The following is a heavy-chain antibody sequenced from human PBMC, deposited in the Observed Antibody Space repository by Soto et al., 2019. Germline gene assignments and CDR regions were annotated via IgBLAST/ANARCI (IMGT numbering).Heavy chain of an antibody. V-gene: IGHV2-26*01. Sequence: SGPTLVNPTETLTLTCTVSGFSLSNARMGVSWIRQPPGKALEWLAHIFSNDEKSYSTSLKSRLTISKDTSKSQVVLTMTNMDPVDTATYYCARGDLVPTYYYGSSGYEFRYWGQGTLVTVSS. CDR2: IFSNDEK. D-gene: IGHD3-22*01. CDR3: ARGDLVPTYYYGSSGYEFRY. J-gene: IGHJ4*02. CDR1: GFSLSNARMG.